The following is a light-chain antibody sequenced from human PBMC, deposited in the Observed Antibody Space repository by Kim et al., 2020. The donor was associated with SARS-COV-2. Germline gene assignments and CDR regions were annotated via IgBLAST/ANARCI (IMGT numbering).Light chain of an antibody. CDR3: NSYTSSSTLWV. J-gene: IGLJ3*02. CDR1: SGDVGGYNY. Sequence: QSALTQPASVSGSPGQSITISCTGTSGDVGGYNYVSWYQQHPGKAPKLMIYDVSNRPSGVSNCFSGSKSGNTASLTISGLQAEDEADYYCNSYTSSSTLWVFGGGTQLTVL. V-gene: IGLV2-14*03. CDR2: DVS.